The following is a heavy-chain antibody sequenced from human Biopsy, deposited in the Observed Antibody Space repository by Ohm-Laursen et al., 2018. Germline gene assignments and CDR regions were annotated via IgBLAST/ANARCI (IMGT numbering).Heavy chain of an antibody. CDR3: ASFGVGGGGVGA. V-gene: IGHV4-61*01. CDR2: RSYSGSTGYSGSA. CDR1: GDSVSSGSHH. Sequence: SETLSLTCRVSGDSVSSGSHHWSWIRQSPGNGLEWIGERSYSGSTGYSGSANDNPSPKSRITISADTSRNGFSLRLASVTAADPAVYYCASFGVGGGGVGAWGQGTLVTVSS. D-gene: IGHD3-16*01. J-gene: IGHJ5*02.